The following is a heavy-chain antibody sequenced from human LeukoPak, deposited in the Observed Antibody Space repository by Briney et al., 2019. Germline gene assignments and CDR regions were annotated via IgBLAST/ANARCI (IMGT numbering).Heavy chain of an antibody. J-gene: IGHJ4*02. CDR3: ARGYYDFWSGYSYFDY. CDR1: GGSFCGYY. CDR2: INHSGST. Sequence: PSETLSLTCAVYGGSFCGYYWSWIRQPPGKGLEWIGEINHSGSTNYNPSLKSRVTISVDTSKNQFSLKLSSVTAADTAVYYCARGYYDFWSGYSYFDYWGQGTLVTVSS. V-gene: IGHV4-34*01. D-gene: IGHD3-3*01.